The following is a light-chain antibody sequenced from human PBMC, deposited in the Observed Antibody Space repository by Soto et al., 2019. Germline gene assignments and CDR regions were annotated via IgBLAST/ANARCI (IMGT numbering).Light chain of an antibody. CDR1: QSVDIY. Sequence: EIVLTQSPATLSLSPGERATLSCRASQSVDIYLGWYQQKPGQAPRLLIYDAINRATGIPARFSGGGSGTDFTLTISSLEPEDFALYYCQQRSRWPITFGGGTKVEI. CDR3: QQRSRWPIT. J-gene: IGKJ4*01. CDR2: DAI. V-gene: IGKV3-11*01.